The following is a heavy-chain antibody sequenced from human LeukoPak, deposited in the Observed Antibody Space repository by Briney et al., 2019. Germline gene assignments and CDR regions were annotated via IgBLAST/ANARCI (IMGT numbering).Heavy chain of an antibody. J-gene: IGHJ4*02. D-gene: IGHD3-22*01. V-gene: IGHV1-18*01. CDR2: ISAYNGNT. CDR1: GYTFTSYG. CDR3: ARDIRRVAGVIVVVLFDY. Sequence: ASVKVSCKASGYTFTSYGISWVRQAPGQGLEWMGWISAYNGNTNYAQKLQGRVTMTTDTSTSTAYMELRSLRSDDTAVYYCARDIRRVAGVIVVVLFDYWGQGTLVTVSS.